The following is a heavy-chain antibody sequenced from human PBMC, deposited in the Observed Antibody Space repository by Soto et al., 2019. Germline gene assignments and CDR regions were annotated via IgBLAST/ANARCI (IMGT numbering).Heavy chain of an antibody. CDR1: GFTFSDHY. V-gene: IGHV3-72*01. D-gene: IGHD2-21*01. CDR3: AASVGDHGDFDY. J-gene: IGHJ4*02. Sequence: EVQLVESGGGLVQPGGSLRLSCAASGFTFSDHYMDWVRQAPGKGLEWVGRTRNKANSYTTEYAASVKGRFTISRDDSKNSLYLQMSSLKTEDTAVYYCAASVGDHGDFDYWGQGTLVTVSS. CDR2: TRNKANSYTT.